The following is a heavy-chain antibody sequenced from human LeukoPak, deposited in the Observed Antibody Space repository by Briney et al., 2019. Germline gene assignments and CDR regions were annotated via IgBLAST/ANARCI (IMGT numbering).Heavy chain of an antibody. CDR1: GFTFDDYT. D-gene: IGHD3-9*01. Sequence: GGSLRLSCAASGFTFDDYTMHWVRHAPGKGLEWVSLISWDGGSTYYADSVKGRFTISRDNSKNSLYLQMNSLRAEDTALYYCAKVGNDWDYFDYWGQGTLVTVSS. CDR2: ISWDGGST. V-gene: IGHV3-43D*03. CDR3: AKVGNDWDYFDY. J-gene: IGHJ4*02.